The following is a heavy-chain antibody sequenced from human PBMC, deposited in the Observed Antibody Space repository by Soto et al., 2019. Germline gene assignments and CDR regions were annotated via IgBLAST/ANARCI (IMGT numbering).Heavy chain of an antibody. J-gene: IGHJ6*02. V-gene: IGHV1-69*01. D-gene: IGHD3-9*01. CDR2: IIPIFGTA. CDR3: ARTDDILTGYRKRNYYYGMDV. Sequence: QVQLVQSGAEVKKPGSSVKVSCKASGGTFSSYAISWVRQAPGQGLEWMGGIIPIFGTANYAQKSQGRVTITADESTSTAYMELSSLRSEDTAVYYCARTDDILTGYRKRNYYYGMDVWGQGTTVTVSS. CDR1: GGTFSSYA.